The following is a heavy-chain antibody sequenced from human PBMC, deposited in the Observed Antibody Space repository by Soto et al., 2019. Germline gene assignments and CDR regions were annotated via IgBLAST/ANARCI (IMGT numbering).Heavy chain of an antibody. V-gene: IGHV3-23*01. CDR3: AKDWKYSSGYYSLPDWFDP. Sequence: LRLSCAASGFTFSSYAMSWVRQAPGKGLEWVSAISGSGGSTYYADSVKGRFTISRDNSKNTLYLQMNSLRAEDTAVYYCAKDWKYSSGYYSLPDWFDPWGQGTLVTVS. D-gene: IGHD3-22*01. J-gene: IGHJ5*02. CDR1: GFTFSSYA. CDR2: ISGSGGST.